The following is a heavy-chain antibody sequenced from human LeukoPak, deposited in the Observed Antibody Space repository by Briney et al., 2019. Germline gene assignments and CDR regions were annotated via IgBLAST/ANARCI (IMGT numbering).Heavy chain of an antibody. Sequence: HPGGSLRLSCAASGFTFSSYAMSWVRQAPGKGLELVSAISGSGGSTYYADSVKGRFTISRDNSKNTLYLQMNSLRAEDTAVYYCAKGHLYCLGLPFAHAFDIWGQGTMVTVSS. D-gene: IGHD3-3*02. V-gene: IGHV3-23*01. CDR1: GFTFSSYA. CDR3: AKGHLYCLGLPFAHAFDI. CDR2: ISGSGGST. J-gene: IGHJ3*02.